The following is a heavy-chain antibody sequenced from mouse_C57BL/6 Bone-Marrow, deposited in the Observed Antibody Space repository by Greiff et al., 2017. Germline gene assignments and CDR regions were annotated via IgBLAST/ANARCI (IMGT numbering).Heavy chain of an antibody. CDR2: IDPSDSYT. Sequence: VQLQQSGAELVMPGASVKLSCKASGYTFTSYWMHWVKQRPGQGLEWIGEIDPSDSYTNYNQKFKGKSTLTVDKSSSTAYMQLSSLTSEDSAVYYCARKGYYGNSYYFDYWGQGTTLTVSS. CDR1: GYTFTSYW. J-gene: IGHJ2*01. V-gene: IGHV1-69*01. D-gene: IGHD2-1*01. CDR3: ARKGYYGNSYYFDY.